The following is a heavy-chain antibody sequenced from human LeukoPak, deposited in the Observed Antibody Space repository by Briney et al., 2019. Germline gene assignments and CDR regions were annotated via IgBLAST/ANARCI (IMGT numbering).Heavy chain of an antibody. J-gene: IGHJ5*02. CDR1: GYTFTSYG. V-gene: IGHV1-69*13. Sequence: VASVKVSCKASGYTFTSYGISWVRQAPGQGLEWMGGIIPIFGTANYAQKFQGRVTITADESTSTAYMELSSLRSEDTAVYYCARNHDYGDYRLGFDPWGQGTLVTVSS. CDR2: IIPIFGTA. D-gene: IGHD4-17*01. CDR3: ARNHDYGDYRLGFDP.